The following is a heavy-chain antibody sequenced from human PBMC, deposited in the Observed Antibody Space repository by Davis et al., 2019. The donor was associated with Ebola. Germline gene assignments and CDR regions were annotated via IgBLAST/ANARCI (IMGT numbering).Heavy chain of an antibody. D-gene: IGHD1-1*01. CDR1: GGSFSGYY. V-gene: IGHV4-34*01. CDR3: ARGLYPWELDY. Sequence: SETLSLTCAVYGGSFSGYYWSWIRQPPGKGLEWIGEINHSGSTNYNPSLKSRVTISVDTSKNQFSLKLSSVTAADTAVYYCARGLYPWELDYWGQRTLVTVSS. CDR2: INHSGST. J-gene: IGHJ4*02.